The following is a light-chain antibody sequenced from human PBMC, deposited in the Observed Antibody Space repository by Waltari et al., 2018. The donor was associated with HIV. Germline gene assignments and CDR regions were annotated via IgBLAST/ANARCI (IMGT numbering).Light chain of an antibody. CDR3: ATWDDSLKGVI. V-gene: IGLV1-44*01. CDR1: SSNIGSNT. Sequence: QSELTQPPSTSWAPGQRVTISCSGSSSNIGSNTVNWYQQLPGATPKIRIYGNDQWPSGVPDRFSGSKSGTSASLAISGLLSEDEGDYYCATWDDSLKGVIFGGGTKLTVL. J-gene: IGLJ2*01. CDR2: GND.